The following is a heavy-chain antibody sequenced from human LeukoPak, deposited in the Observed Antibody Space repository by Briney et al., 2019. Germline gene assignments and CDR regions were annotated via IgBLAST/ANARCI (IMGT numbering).Heavy chain of an antibody. J-gene: IGHJ4*02. D-gene: IGHD3-22*01. CDR3: AVDGVVVIDY. Sequence: GESLKISCKGSGYSFTSYWIGWVRQAPGQGLEWMGWINPNSGGTNYAQKFQGRVTMTRDTSISTAYMELSRLRSDDTAVYYCAVDGVVVIDYWGQGTLVTVSS. V-gene: IGHV1-2*02. CDR1: GYSFTSYW. CDR2: INPNSGGT.